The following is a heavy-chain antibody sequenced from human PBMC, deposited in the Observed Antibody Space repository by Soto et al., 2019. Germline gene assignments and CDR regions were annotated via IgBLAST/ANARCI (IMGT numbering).Heavy chain of an antibody. CDR1: GFTFSSYA. CDR2: ISYDGSNK. Sequence: QVQLVESGGGVVQPGRSLRLSCAASGFTFSSYAMHWVRQAPGKGLEWVAVISYDGSNKYYADSVKGRFTISRDNSKNTLYLQMNSLRAEDTAVYYCARYPFPAAVLEPWWFDPWGQGTLVTVSS. V-gene: IGHV3-30-3*01. CDR3: ARYPFPAAVLEPWWFDP. J-gene: IGHJ5*02. D-gene: IGHD6-13*01.